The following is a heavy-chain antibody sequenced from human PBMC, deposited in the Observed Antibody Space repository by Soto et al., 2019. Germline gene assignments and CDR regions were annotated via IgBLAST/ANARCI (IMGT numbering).Heavy chain of an antibody. CDR1: GFTFSSYG. CDR3: AKDGRGPGAGYGDKSAFDY. V-gene: IGHV3-30*18. D-gene: IGHD4-17*01. CDR2: ISYDGSNK. J-gene: IGHJ4*02. Sequence: GGSLRLSCAASGFTFSSYGMHWVRQAPGKGLEWVAVISYDGSNKYYADSVKGRFTISRDNSKNTLYLQMNSLRAEDTAVYYCAKDGRGPGAGYGDKSAFDYWGQGTLVTVSS.